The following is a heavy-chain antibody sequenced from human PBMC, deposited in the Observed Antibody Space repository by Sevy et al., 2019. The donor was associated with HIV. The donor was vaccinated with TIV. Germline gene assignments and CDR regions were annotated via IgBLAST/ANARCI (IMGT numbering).Heavy chain of an antibody. Sequence: ASVKVSCKASGYTFTSYGINWVRQAPGQGLEWMGWISAYNGNTNYAQKLQGRVAMTTETSTSTAYMELRSLRSDDTAVYYCARVAGTNWFDPWGQGTLVTVSS. CDR2: ISAYNGNT. J-gene: IGHJ5*02. D-gene: IGHD6-19*01. CDR1: GYTFTSYG. CDR3: ARVAGTNWFDP. V-gene: IGHV1-18*04.